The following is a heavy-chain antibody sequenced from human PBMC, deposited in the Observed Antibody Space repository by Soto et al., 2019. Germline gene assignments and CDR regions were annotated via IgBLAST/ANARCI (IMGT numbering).Heavy chain of an antibody. V-gene: IGHV1-8*01. CDR1: GYTFTSYD. CDR3: ARGLRDGDFWIRWGNYYYGMDV. J-gene: IGHJ6*02. CDR2: MNPNSGNT. Sequence: GASVKVSCKASGYTFTSYDINWVRQATGQGLEWMGWMNPNSGNTGYAQKFQGRVTMTRNTSISTAYMELSSLRSEDTAVYYCARGLRDGDFWIRWGNYYYGMDVWGQGTTVTVSS. D-gene: IGHD3-3*01.